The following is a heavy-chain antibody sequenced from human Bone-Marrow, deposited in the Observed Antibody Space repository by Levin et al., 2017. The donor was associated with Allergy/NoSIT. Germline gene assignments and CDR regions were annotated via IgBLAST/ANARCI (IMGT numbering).Heavy chain of an antibody. CDR2: ISSSSHTI. CDR1: GFTFTSYE. D-gene: IGHD5-24*01. Sequence: AGGSLRLSCAASGFTFTSYEMNWVRQAPGKGLEWLSYISSSSHTIYYADSVRGRFTISRDNAMNSVFLQMNNLRAEDTAIYFCVRDARGIRTILDHWGQGALVTVSS. CDR3: VRDARGIRTILDH. V-gene: IGHV3-48*03. J-gene: IGHJ4*02.